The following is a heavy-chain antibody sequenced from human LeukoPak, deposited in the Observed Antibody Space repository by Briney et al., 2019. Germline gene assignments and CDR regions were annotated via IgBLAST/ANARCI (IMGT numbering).Heavy chain of an antibody. V-gene: IGHV3-33*01. D-gene: IGHD2-21*02. J-gene: IGHJ5*02. Sequence: PGTSLRLSCAASGFTFSDYGMHWVRQAPGMGLEWLAVIWYDGDKKYYADSVKGRFTISRDNSKNTLYLQMSSLRVEDTSVYFCARDRCGGADCANWFDPWGQGTLVIVSS. CDR2: IWYDGDKK. CDR3: ARDRCGGADCANWFDP. CDR1: GFTFSDYG.